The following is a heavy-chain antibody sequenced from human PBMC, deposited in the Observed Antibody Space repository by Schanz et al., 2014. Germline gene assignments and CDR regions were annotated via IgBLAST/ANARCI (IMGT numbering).Heavy chain of an antibody. CDR3: ARDPYGKNSGDFDY. J-gene: IGHJ4*02. V-gene: IGHV1-2*02. Sequence: QVQLVQSGSELTRPGASVKVSCKASGYIFIDYYMHWVRQAPGQGLEWVGWIDPNGGATNHAQMLQGRVTMTRDTSISTAYMELSGLTSDDTAVYFCARDPYGKNSGDFDYWGQGTLVTVSS. CDR1: GYIFIDYY. D-gene: IGHD4-17*01. CDR2: IDPNGGAT.